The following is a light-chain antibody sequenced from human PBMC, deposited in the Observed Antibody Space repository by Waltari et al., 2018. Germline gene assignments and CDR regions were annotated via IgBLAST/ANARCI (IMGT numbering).Light chain of an antibody. Sequence: QSALPQPPRMSGSPGPAVPLSCSGTRSDVRGPYDAPWYQQHPGKAPKLVIYDVNTRPSGVPERFSGSKSGNTASLTISGLQSEDEADYYCCSFAGGFTWVFGEGTRLTVL. CDR1: RSDVRGPYD. CDR3: CSFAGGFTWV. CDR2: DVN. V-gene: IGLV2-11*01. J-gene: IGLJ3*02.